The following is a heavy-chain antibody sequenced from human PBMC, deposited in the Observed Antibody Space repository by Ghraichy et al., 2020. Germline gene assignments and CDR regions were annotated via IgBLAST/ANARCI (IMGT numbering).Heavy chain of an antibody. Sequence: GGSLRLSCAASGLIFSSYWMTWVRQAPGKGLEWVANINQDGREKYYVGSVKGRFTISRDNAKNSLYPQMNNLSAEDTAVYYCSSGDTFDIWGRGTMVSVSS. V-gene: IGHV3-7*03. J-gene: IGHJ3*02. CDR1: GLIFSSYW. CDR3: SSGDTFDI. D-gene: IGHD3-10*01. CDR2: INQDGREK.